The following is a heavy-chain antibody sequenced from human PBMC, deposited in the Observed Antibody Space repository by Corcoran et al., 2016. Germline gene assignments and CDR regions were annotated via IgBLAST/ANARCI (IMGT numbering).Heavy chain of an antibody. V-gene: IGHV3-15*07. CDR3: TTDPSYYYDPSGDAFDI. CDR2: IKSKTDGGTT. Sequence: EVQLVESGGGLVKPGGSLRLSCAASGFTFSNAWMNWVRQAPGKGLEWVGRIKSKTDGGTTDYAAPVKGRFTISRDDSKNTLYLQMNSLKTEDTAVYYCTTDPSYYYDPSGDAFDIWGQGTMVTVSS. D-gene: IGHD3-22*01. CDR1: GFTFSNAW. J-gene: IGHJ3*02.